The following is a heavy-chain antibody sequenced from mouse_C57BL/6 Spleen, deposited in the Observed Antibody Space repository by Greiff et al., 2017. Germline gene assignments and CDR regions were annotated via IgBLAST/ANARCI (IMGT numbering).Heavy chain of an antibody. Sequence: VKLVESGAELVRPGASVTLSCKASGYTFTDYEMHWVKQTPVHGLEWIGAIDPETGGTAYNQKFKGKAILTADKSSSTAYMELRSLTSEDSAVYYCTRSIWRDGPFDYWGQGTTLTVSS. J-gene: IGHJ2*01. V-gene: IGHV1-15*01. CDR1: GYTFTDYE. CDR2: IDPETGGT. D-gene: IGHD2-3*01. CDR3: TRSIWRDGPFDY.